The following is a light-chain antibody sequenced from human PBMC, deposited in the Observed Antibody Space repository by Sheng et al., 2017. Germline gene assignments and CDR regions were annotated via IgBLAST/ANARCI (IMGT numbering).Light chain of an antibody. V-gene: IGLV3-1*01. CDR2: EDN. CDR3: QAWDSSTYV. CDR1: KLGNKY. J-gene: IGLJ1*01. Sequence: SYVLTQPPSVSVAPGQPARITCSGDKLGNKYVCWYQQKAGQSPVLVIYEDNKRPSGIPERFSGSNSGNSATLTISGTQALDEADYYCQAWDSSTYVFGTGTKVTVL.